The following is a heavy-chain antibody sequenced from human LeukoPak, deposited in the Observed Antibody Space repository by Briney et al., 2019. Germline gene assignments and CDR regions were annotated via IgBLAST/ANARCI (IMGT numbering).Heavy chain of an antibody. CDR3: ARLKRFVRGFVHYYFDF. Sequence: PSETLSLTCTVSGGSISGSSFYWGWIRQPPGKGPEWIGSIDSTEKTYYNPSLKSRVTITKDTSKSQFSLRMYSVTAADTALYSCARLKRFVRGFVHYYFDFWGQGIQVTVSS. J-gene: IGHJ4*02. V-gene: IGHV4-39*01. CDR2: IDSTEKT. CDR1: GGSISGSSFY. D-gene: IGHD3-10*02.